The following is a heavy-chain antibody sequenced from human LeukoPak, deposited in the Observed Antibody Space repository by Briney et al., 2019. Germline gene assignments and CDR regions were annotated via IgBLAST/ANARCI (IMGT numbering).Heavy chain of an antibody. J-gene: IGHJ4*02. CDR3: ARGTIAAAGSFDY. CDR1: GFTFSSYW. Sequence: PGGSLRLSCAASGFTFSSYWMHWVRQAPGKGLVWVSNINSDGSTTTYADSVKGRFTISRDNAENTLYLQMNSLRAEDTAVYYCARGTIAAAGSFDYWGQGTLVTVSS. CDR2: INSDGSTT. D-gene: IGHD6-13*01. V-gene: IGHV3-74*01.